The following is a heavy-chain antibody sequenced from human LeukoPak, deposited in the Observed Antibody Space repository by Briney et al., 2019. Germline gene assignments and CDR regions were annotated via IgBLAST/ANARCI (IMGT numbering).Heavy chain of an antibody. V-gene: IGHV1-2*04. CDR2: INPNSGGT. D-gene: IGHD3-9*01. CDR1: GYTFTGYY. Sequence: GASVKVSCKASGYTFTGYYMHWVRQAPGQGLEWMGWINPNSGGTNYAQKFQGWVTMTRDTSISTAYMELSRLRSDDTAVYYCARVNILTGYPYYYYGMDVWGQGTTVTVSS. CDR3: ARVNILTGYPYYYYGMDV. J-gene: IGHJ6*02.